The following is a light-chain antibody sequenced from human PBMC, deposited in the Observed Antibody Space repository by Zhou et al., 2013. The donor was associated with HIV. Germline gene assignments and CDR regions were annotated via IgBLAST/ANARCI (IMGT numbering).Light chain of an antibody. J-gene: IGKJ4*01. CDR2: GAS. Sequence: EIVMTQSPATLSXSPGERATLSCRASQSVSSNLAWYQQKPGQAPRLLIYGASTRATGIPDRFSSSGSGTDFTLTINKLEPEDFALYYCQQRSNWPLTFGGGTKVEIK. CDR3: QQRSNWPLT. CDR1: QSVSSN. V-gene: IGKV3-11*01.